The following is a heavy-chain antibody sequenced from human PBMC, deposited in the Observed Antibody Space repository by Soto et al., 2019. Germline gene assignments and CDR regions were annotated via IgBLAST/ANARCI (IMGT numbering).Heavy chain of an antibody. D-gene: IGHD1-26*01. V-gene: IGHV3-21*01. Sequence: GGSLRLSCEASGFTFSLFTMAWVRQAPGKGLEWVSCVSPTSNYMYYADSVKCRFTTYRDSAKNSVFLQMNSLRFEDTVVYFCAFSRVSPVGSYVPWGQGTLLTIFS. J-gene: IGHJ5*01. CDR3: AFSRVSPVGSYVP. CDR1: GFTFSLFT. CDR2: VSPTSNYM.